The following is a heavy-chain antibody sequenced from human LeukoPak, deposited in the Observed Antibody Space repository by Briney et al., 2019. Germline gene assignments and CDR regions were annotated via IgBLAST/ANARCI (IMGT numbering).Heavy chain of an antibody. CDR1: GFTFSNYA. D-gene: IGHD2/OR15-2a*01. J-gene: IGHJ4*02. CDR2: ISYDGSNK. CDR3: ASGYTTSDY. V-gene: IGHV3-30-3*01. Sequence: PGGSLRLSCEASGFTFSNYAMHWVRQAPGKGLEWVAVISYDGSNKYYVDSVKGRFTISRDNSKKTLYLQMNSLRAEDTAVYYCASGYTTSDYWGQGTLVTVSS.